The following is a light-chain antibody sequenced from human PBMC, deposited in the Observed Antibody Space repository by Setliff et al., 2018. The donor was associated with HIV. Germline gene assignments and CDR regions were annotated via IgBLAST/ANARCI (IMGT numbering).Light chain of an antibody. J-gene: IGLJ2*01. V-gene: IGLV2-23*02. Sequence: QSVLTQPASVSGSPGQSITISCTGTSSDVGSYDPVSWYQQHPGEAPKLVIYEVNKRPSGVSNRFSGSKSANTASLTIFGLQVEDEADYYCCSYAGGSTFWVFGGGTKGTVL. CDR1: SSDVGSYDP. CDR2: EVN. CDR3: CSYAGGSTFWV.